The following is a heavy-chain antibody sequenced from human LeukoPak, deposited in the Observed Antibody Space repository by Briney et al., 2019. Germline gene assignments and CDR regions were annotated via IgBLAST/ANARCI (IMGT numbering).Heavy chain of an antibody. J-gene: IGHJ4*02. CDR2: ISYDGGNK. CDR3: AKPSAVAATLDY. Sequence: GGSLRLSCAASGFTVSSNYMSWVRQAPGKGLEWVAVISYDGGNKYYADSVKGRFTISRDNSKNTLYLQMNSLRAEDTAVYYCAKPSAVAATLDYWGQGTLVTVSS. CDR1: GFTVSSNY. V-gene: IGHV3-30*18. D-gene: IGHD2-15*01.